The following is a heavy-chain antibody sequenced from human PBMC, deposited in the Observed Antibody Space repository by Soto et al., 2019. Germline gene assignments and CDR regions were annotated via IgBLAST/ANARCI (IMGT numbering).Heavy chain of an antibody. D-gene: IGHD3-3*01. V-gene: IGHV3-21*01. CDR1: GFTFSSYS. J-gene: IGHJ6*03. Sequence: GGSLRLSCAASGFTFSSYSMNWVRQAPGKGLEWVSSISSSSSYIYYADSVKGRFTISRDNAKNSLYLQMNSLRAGDTAVYYCASLGELLRFFIRRVDYYMDVWGKGTTVTVSS. CDR2: ISSSSSYI. CDR3: ASLGELLRFFIRRVDYYMDV.